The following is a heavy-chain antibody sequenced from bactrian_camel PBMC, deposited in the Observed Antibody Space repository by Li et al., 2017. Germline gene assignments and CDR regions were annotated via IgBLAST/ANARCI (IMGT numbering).Heavy chain of an antibody. Sequence: QLVESGGGSVQAGGSLRLSCLASGYTGSCMGWFRQAPGQKREEVAAIDDDGLTTYADSVKGRFTISKVNAEKTLYLQMSNLKPEDTATYYCAAQYTGISGCYATSLAPASFDYWGQGTQVTVS. V-gene: IGHV3S53*01. CDR2: IDDDGLT. CDR1: GYTGSC. J-gene: IGHJ4*01. CDR3: AAQYTGISGCYATSLAPASFDY. D-gene: IGHD1*01.